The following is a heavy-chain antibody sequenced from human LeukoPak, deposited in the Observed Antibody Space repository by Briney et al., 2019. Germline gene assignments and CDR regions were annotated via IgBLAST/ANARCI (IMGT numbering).Heavy chain of an antibody. V-gene: IGHV3-11*01. CDR1: GFTFSDYY. CDR3: ASLGGATVSYYYGMDV. J-gene: IGHJ6*02. CDR2: ISSSGTTI. D-gene: IGHD3-16*01. Sequence: GESLRLSCAASGFTFSDYYMSWIRQAPGKGLEWVSYISSSGTTIYYADSVKGRFTISRDNAKNSLYLQMNSLRAEDTAVYYCASLGGATVSYYYGMDVWGQGTTVTVSS.